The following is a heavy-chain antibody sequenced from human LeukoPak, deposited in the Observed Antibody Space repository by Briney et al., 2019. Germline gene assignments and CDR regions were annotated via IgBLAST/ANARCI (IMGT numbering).Heavy chain of an antibody. CDR2: ISSSGSTI. CDR1: GFTFSDYY. D-gene: IGHD1-20*01. CDR3: ARDHALYNWNDRPYYYYGMDV. Sequence: PGGSLRLSCAASGFTFSDYYMSWIRQAPGKGLEWVSYISSSGSTIYYADSVKGRFTISRDNAKNSLYLQMNSLRAEDTAVYYCARDHALYNWNDRPYYYYGMDVWGQGTTVTVSS. J-gene: IGHJ6*02. V-gene: IGHV3-11*01.